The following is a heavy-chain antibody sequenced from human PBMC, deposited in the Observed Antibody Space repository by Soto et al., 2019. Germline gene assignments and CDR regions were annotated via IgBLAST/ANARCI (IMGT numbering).Heavy chain of an antibody. Sequence: ASVKVYCKVSGYTLTELSMHWVRQAPGKGLEWMGGFDPEDGETIYAQKFQGRVTMTEDTSTDTAYMELSSLRSEDTAVYYCATWSRITMVRGYFDYWGQGTLVTVSS. J-gene: IGHJ4*02. D-gene: IGHD3-10*01. CDR2: FDPEDGET. CDR1: GYTLTELS. V-gene: IGHV1-24*01. CDR3: ATWSRITMVRGYFDY.